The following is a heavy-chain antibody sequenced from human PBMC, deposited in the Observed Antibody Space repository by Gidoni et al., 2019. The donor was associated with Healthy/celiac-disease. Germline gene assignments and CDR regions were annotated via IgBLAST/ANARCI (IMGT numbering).Heavy chain of an antibody. D-gene: IGHD1-20*01. J-gene: IGHJ4*02. V-gene: IGHV4-34*01. CDR1: GGSFSGYY. Sequence: QVQLQQWGAGLWKPSETLSLTCAVYGGSFSGYYWSWIRQPPGKGLEWIGEINHSGSTNCNPSLKSRVTISVDTSKNQFSLKLSSVTAAATAVYYCSRVGISLVFDYWGQGTLVAVSS. CDR3: SRVGISLVFDY. CDR2: INHSGST.